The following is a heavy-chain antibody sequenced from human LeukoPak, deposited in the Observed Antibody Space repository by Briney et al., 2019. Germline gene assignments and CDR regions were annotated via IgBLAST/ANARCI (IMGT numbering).Heavy chain of an antibody. J-gene: IGHJ4*02. V-gene: IGHV3-23*01. CDR3: ARDIWYGSGSSRGVHY. Sequence: PGGSLRLSCAASGFTFSSYAMSWVRQAPGKGPEWVSSLSGGGGDTYYADSVNGRFTISRDNSKNTLYLQMNSLRAEDTGVFYCARDIWYGSGSSRGVHYWGQGTLVTVSS. CDR1: GFTFSSYA. CDR2: LSGGGGDT. D-gene: IGHD3-10*01.